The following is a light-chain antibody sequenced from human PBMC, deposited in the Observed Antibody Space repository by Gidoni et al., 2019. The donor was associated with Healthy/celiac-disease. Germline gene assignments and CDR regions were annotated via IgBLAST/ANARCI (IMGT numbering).Light chain of an antibody. J-gene: IGKJ3*01. CDR3: QQYYSTPFT. CDR1: QSVLYSSNNSNY. V-gene: IGKV4-1*01. CDR2: CAS. Sequence: DIVMTQSPDTLAVSLGERSTINCKSSQSVLYSSNNSNYLAWYQQKPGQPHMLLMYCASTRESGVPDRFSGSGSGTDFTLTISSLQAEDVAVYYCQQYYSTPFTFGPGTKVDIK.